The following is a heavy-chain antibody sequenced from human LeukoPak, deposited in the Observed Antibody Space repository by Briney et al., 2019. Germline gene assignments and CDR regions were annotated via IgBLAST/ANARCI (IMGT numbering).Heavy chain of an antibody. CDR1: GYTFTGYY. D-gene: IGHD6-19*01. Sequence: ASVKASCKASGYTFTGYYMHWVRQAPGQGLEWMGWINPNSGGTNYAQKLQGRVTMTRNTSISTAYMELSSLRSEDTAVYYCASTDTGWNDYWGQGTLVTVSS. CDR3: ASTDTGWNDY. CDR2: INPNSGGT. V-gene: IGHV1-2*02. J-gene: IGHJ4*02.